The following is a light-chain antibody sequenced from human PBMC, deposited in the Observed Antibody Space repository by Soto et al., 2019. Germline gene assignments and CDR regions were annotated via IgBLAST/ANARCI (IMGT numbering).Light chain of an antibody. CDR1: QSVSTH. V-gene: IGKV3-15*01. CDR2: AAS. Sequence: EVVMTQSPVNLSVSPGERATLSCRASQSVSTHLAWYQQKPGQAPKLLIYAASTRVTGISARFSGSGSGTESSLTISSLQSEDFGIYYCLQYNDWPVYTFGQGTNVEVK. CDR3: LQYNDWPVYT. J-gene: IGKJ2*01.